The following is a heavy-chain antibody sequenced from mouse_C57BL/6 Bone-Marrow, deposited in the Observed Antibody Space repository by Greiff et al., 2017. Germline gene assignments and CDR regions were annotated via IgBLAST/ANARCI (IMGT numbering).Heavy chain of an antibody. V-gene: IGHV2-6*01. D-gene: IGHD1-1*01. Sequence: VQLQESGPGLVAPSQSLSITCTVSGFSLTSYGVDWVRQSPGKGLEWLGVIWGVGSTNYNSALKSRLSISKENSKSQVFLKMNSLQTYNTAMYYCASDQFITTGVATGDYAMDYWGQGTSVTVSS. CDR1: GFSLTSYG. CDR3: ASDQFITTGVATGDYAMDY. J-gene: IGHJ4*01. CDR2: IWGVGST.